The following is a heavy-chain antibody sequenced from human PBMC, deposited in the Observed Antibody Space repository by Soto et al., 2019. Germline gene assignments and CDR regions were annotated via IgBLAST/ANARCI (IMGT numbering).Heavy chain of an antibody. CDR1: GGSFSGYY. CDR2: INHSGST. D-gene: IGHD3-9*01. V-gene: IGHV4-34*01. J-gene: IGHJ5*02. CDR3: ARDQRITIPSRIYWFDP. Sequence: PSETLSLTCAVYGGSFSGYYWSWIRQPPGKGLEWIGEINHSGSTNYNPSLKSRVTISVDTSKIQFSLKLSSVTAADTAVYYCARDQRITIPSRIYWFDPWGQGTLVTV.